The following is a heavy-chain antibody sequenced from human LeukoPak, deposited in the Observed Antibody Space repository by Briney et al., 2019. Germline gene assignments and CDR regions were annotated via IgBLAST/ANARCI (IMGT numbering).Heavy chain of an antibody. V-gene: IGHV1-46*01. CDR1: GYTFTSYY. CDR2: INPSGGST. D-gene: IGHD2-21*01. Sequence: ASVKVSCKASGYTFTSYYMHWVRQAPGQGLEWMGIINPSGGSTSYAQKFQGRVTMTRDTSTSTVYTELSSLRSEDTAVYYCARGGGGGANGLTADPWGQGTLVTVSS. J-gene: IGHJ5*02. CDR3: ARGGGGGANGLTADP.